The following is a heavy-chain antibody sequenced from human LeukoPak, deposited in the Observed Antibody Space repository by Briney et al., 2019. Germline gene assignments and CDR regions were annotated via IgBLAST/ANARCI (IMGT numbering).Heavy chain of an antibody. J-gene: IGHJ4*02. CDR3: AKDRRGYSSGWSHFDY. V-gene: IGHV3-9*01. CDR1: GFTFDDYA. CDR2: ISWNSGSI. D-gene: IGHD6-19*01. Sequence: GGSLRLSCAASGFTFDDYAMHWVRQAPGKGLEWVSGISWNSGSIGYADSVKGRFTISRDNAKNSLYLQMNSLRAEDTALYYCAKDRRGYSSGWSHFDYWGQGTLVTVPS.